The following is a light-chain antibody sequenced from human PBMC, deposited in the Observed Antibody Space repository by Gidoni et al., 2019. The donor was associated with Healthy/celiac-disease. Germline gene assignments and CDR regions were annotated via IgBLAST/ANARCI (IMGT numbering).Light chain of an antibody. CDR1: QDISNY. CDR3: QQYDNLPIT. CDR2: NAS. Sequence: DIQMPQSPSALSASVGDRVTITCQASQDISNYLNWYQQKPGKGPKLLIYNASNLETGVPSRFSGSGSGTDFTFTISSLEPEDIATYYCQQYDNLPITFGQGTQLEIK. V-gene: IGKV1-33*01. J-gene: IGKJ5*01.